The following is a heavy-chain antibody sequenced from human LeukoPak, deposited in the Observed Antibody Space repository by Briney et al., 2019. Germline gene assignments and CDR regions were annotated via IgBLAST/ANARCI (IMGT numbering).Heavy chain of an antibody. J-gene: IGHJ5*02. D-gene: IGHD2-15*01. CDR3: ARARQLLLSNWFDP. CDR2: ISGSGGST. CDR1: GFTFSSYA. V-gene: IGHV3-23*01. Sequence: GGSLRLSCAASGFTFSSYAMSWVRQAPGKGLEWVSAISGSGGSTYYADSVKGRFTISRDNSKNTLYLQMNSLRAEDTAVYYCARARQLLLSNWFDPWGQGTLVTVSS.